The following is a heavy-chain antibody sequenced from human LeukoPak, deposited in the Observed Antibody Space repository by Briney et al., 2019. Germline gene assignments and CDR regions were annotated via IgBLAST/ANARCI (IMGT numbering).Heavy chain of an antibody. D-gene: IGHD6-19*01. CDR1: GFTFSSYA. J-gene: IGHJ4*02. CDR2: ISGSGGST. Sequence: GGSLRLSCVASGFTFSSYAMSWVRQAPGKGLEWVSAISGSGGSTYYADSVKGRFTISRDNSKNTLYLQMNSLRAEDTAVYYCAKDLGIAVADHNFDYWGQGTLVTVSS. V-gene: IGHV3-23*01. CDR3: AKDLGIAVADHNFDY.